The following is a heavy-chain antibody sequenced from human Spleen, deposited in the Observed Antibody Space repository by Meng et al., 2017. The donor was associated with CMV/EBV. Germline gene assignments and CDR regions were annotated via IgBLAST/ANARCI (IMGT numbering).Heavy chain of an antibody. J-gene: IGHJ6*02. D-gene: IGHD2-15*01. CDR3: AGPIVTGYYYGMAV. CDR2: ITTSGHYI. Sequence: ESLKISCAASGFSFSSYNMNWVRQAPGKGLEWVSSITTSGHYIYYADSVKGRFTISRDDAKNSLYLQMNGLTAEDTAVYYCAGPIVTGYYYGMAVWGQGTTVTVSS. V-gene: IGHV3-21*01. CDR1: GFSFSSYN.